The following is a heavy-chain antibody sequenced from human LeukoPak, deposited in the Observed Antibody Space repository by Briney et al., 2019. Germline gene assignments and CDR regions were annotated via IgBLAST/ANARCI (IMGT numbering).Heavy chain of an antibody. CDR1: RFPFNSSG. Sequence: PGGSLRLSCAASRFPFNSSGMHWARQAPGKGLEWVAFIRYDGSNKFYADSVKGRFTISRDNSKNTLYLQLSSLRSEDTAVYYCARPRSRSNYFDYWGQGTLVTVSS. CDR2: IRYDGSNK. D-gene: IGHD2-2*01. J-gene: IGHJ4*02. V-gene: IGHV3-30*02. CDR3: ARPRSRSNYFDY.